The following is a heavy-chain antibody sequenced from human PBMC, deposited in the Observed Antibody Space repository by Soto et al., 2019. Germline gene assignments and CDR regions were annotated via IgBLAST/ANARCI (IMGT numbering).Heavy chain of an antibody. J-gene: IGHJ4*02. CDR3: TRDRGRRYNDGRGYYYSAY. CDR1: GGTFSSYA. D-gene: IGHD3-22*01. Sequence: QVHLVQSGAEVKKPGSSVKVSCKASGGTFSSYAISWVRQAPGQGLEWMGGFIPIFGTTNYAQKFQGRVTITADESTSTAYMELRSLRSEDTAVYYWTRDRGRRYNDGRGYYYSAYWGQGTLVTVSS. V-gene: IGHV1-69*01. CDR2: FIPIFGTT.